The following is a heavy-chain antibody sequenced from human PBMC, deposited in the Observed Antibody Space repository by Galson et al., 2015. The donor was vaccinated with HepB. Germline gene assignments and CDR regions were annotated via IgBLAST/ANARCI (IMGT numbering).Heavy chain of an antibody. D-gene: IGHD5-12*01. CDR1: GFTFSSYA. V-gene: IGHV3-23*01. CDR2: ISGSGGST. Sequence: SLRLSCAASGFTFSSYAMSWVRQAPGKGLEWVSAISGSGGSTYYADSVKGRFTISRDNSKNTLYLQMNSLRAEDTAVYYCAKDKWFYLRDIVATAQAFDIWGQGTMVTVSS. J-gene: IGHJ3*02. CDR3: AKDKWFYLRDIVATAQAFDI.